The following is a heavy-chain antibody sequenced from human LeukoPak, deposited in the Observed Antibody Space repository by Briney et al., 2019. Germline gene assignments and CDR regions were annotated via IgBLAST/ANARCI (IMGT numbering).Heavy chain of an antibody. J-gene: IGHJ5*02. CDR3: ARDGITMIVPNWFDP. V-gene: IGHV3-21*01. D-gene: IGHD3-22*01. CDR2: IYSGGTT. CDR1: GFTFSSYT. Sequence: PGGSLRLSCAASGFTFSSYTMHWVRQAPGKGLEWVSLIYSGGTTYYADSVKGRFTISRDNAKNSLYLQMNSLRAEDTAVYYCARDGITMIVPNWFDPWGQGTLVTVSS.